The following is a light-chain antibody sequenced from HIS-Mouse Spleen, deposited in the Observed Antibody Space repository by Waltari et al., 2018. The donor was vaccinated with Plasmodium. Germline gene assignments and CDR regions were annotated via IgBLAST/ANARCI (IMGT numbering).Light chain of an antibody. J-gene: IGLJ2*01. CDR2: EGS. Sequence: QSALTQPASVSGSPGPSITISCTGTRRDVGGYNLVSLYQQHPGKAPKLMIYEGSKRPSGVSNRFSGSKSGNTASLTISGLQAEDEADYYCCSYAGSSTFVVFGGGTKLTVL. CDR3: CSYAGSSTFVV. V-gene: IGLV2-23*03. CDR1: RRDVGGYNL.